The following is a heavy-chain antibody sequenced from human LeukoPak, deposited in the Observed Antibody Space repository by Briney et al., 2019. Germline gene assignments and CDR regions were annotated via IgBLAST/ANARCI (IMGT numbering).Heavy chain of an antibody. CDR3: AKDGCSGGSCQADY. CDR1: GFTFSSYG. CDR2: ISSDASNQ. Sequence: PGMSLRLSCAASGFTFSSYGMHWVRQAPGKGLEWVAVISSDASNQHYTDSVKGRFAISRDNSRNTLYLQMNSLRYEDTAVYYCAKDGCSGGSCQADYWGQGTLVTVSS. J-gene: IGHJ4*02. D-gene: IGHD2-15*01. V-gene: IGHV3-30*18.